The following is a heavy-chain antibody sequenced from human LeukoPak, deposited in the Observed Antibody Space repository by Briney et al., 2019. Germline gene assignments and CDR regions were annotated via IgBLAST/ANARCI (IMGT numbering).Heavy chain of an antibody. D-gene: IGHD5-12*01. Sequence: GGSLRLSCAASGFTFSSYWMSWVRQAPGKGLEWVSTIDDGGVRTYYADSVKGRFTVSRDNSKNTLFLQMNSLKTADTAVYYCTTDNWVVATISFYYYGMDVWGQGTTVTVSS. CDR2: IDDGGVRT. CDR3: TTDNWVVATISFYYYGMDV. J-gene: IGHJ6*02. V-gene: IGHV3-23*01. CDR1: GFTFSSYW.